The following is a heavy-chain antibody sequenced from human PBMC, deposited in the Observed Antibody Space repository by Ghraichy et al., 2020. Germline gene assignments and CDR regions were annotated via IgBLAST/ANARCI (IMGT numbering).Heavy chain of an antibody. J-gene: IGHJ4*02. CDR2: IYPGDSGT. Sequence: KVSCKVSGYSFPHYWIGWVRQMPGKGLEWMGIIYPGDSGTRYSPSFQGQVTFSADKSISAAYLQWSSLRASDTAIYYCARLEFDFWSGYVGDFWGQGTLVTVSS. D-gene: IGHD3-3*01. V-gene: IGHV5-51*01. CDR3: ARLEFDFWSGYVGDF. CDR1: GYSFPHYW.